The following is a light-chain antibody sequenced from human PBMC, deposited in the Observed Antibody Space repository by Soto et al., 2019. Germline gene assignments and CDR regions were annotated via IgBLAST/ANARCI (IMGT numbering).Light chain of an antibody. CDR2: YDS. Sequence: SYELTQPPSVSVAPGKTASITCGGTNIGSKSVHWYQQKPGQAPVLVIYYDSDRASGIPERFSGSNSGNTATLAISRVEAGDEADYYCQVWDSSSDPVVFGGGTKLTVL. V-gene: IGLV3-21*04. CDR3: QVWDSSSDPVV. CDR1: NIGSKS. J-gene: IGLJ2*01.